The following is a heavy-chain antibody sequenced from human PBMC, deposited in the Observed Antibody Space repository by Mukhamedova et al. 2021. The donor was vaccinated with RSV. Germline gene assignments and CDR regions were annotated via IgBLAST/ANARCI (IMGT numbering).Heavy chain of an antibody. Sequence: IRQAPGQGLEWMGVINPSGGGTNYAQKSQGRVTMTRDTSTSTVYMELSRLTSDDTAVYFCARVSSSGWYPDYWGQGTLVTVAS. CDR3: ARVSSSGWYPDY. D-gene: IGHD6-19*01. J-gene: IGHJ4*02. CDR2: INPSGGGT. V-gene: IGHV1-46*01.